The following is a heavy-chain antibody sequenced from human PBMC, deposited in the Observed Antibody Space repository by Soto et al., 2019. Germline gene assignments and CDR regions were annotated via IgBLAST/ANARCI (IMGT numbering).Heavy chain of an antibody. J-gene: IGHJ4*02. Sequence: LRLSCAASGFTFSNYAMSWVRQAPGKGLEWVSGISGGGGSTYYADSVKGRFTISRDNSKNTLYLQMNSLRAEDTALYYCAKDRAYDSSGYYHGPFDYWGQGTLVTVSS. CDR1: GFTFSNYA. CDR2: ISGGGGST. CDR3: AKDRAYDSSGYYHGPFDY. V-gene: IGHV3-23*01. D-gene: IGHD3-22*01.